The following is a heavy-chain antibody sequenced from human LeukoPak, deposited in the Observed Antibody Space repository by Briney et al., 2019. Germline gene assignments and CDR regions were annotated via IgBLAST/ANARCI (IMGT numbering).Heavy chain of an antibody. J-gene: IGHJ3*02. CDR3: ARGNSGYDYAFDI. V-gene: IGHV4-59*01. Sequence: ETLSLTCTVSGGSISSYHWSWIRQPPGKGLQWIGFIYSSGSTNYNPSLKSRVTISLDTSKNQFSLRVSSVTSADTAVYYCARGNSGYDYAFDIWGQGTMVTVSS. D-gene: IGHD5-12*01. CDR1: GGSISSYH. CDR2: IYSSGST.